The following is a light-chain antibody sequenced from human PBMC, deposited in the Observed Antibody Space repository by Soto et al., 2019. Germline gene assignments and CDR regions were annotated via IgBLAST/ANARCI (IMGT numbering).Light chain of an antibody. CDR3: QQYGISPSWT. CDR1: QSVSSSY. CDR2: GAS. V-gene: IGKV3-20*01. J-gene: IGKJ1*01. Sequence: IVLTQSPDTLSLSQGDRARLSSYACQSVSSSYLAWYQQKPGQAPRLLIYGASSRATVIPDRFSGSGSGTDCNLTISRLEPEDFAVYYCQQYGISPSWTFGQGTKVDIK.